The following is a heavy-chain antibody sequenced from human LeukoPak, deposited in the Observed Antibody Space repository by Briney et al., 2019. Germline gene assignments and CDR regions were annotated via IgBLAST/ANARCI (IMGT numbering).Heavy chain of an antibody. CDR3: VRGPRYSGFDYFDY. CDR2: ISSSLDTI. J-gene: IGHJ4*02. CDR1: RFTFSTYS. V-gene: IGHV3-48*01. D-gene: IGHD5-12*01. Sequence: GGSLRLSCAASRFTFSTYSMNWVRQAPGKGLEWVSYISSSLDTIYYADSVKGRFTISRDNAKNSLYLQMSSLRREDTAVYFCVRGPRYSGFDYFDYWGQGTLVTVSS.